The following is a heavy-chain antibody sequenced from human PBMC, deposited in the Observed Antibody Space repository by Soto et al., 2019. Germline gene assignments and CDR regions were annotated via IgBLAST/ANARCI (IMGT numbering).Heavy chain of an antibody. Sequence: SQTLSLTCAISGDRVSSNRGAWNWIQQSPSRGLEWLGSTYSRSKWYNDYAVSVKSRITINPDTSKNQFSLQLNSVTPEDTAVYYCARDAHRPYYDSSGYPLPQVAFDIWGQGTMVTVSS. CDR2: TYSRSKWYN. CDR1: GDRVSSNRGA. V-gene: IGHV6-1*01. CDR3: ARDAHRPYYDSSGYPLPQVAFDI. J-gene: IGHJ3*02. D-gene: IGHD3-22*01.